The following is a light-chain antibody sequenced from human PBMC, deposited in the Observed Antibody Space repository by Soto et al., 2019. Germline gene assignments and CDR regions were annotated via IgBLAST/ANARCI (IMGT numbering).Light chain of an antibody. CDR2: AAS. CDR1: QGFSSY. J-gene: IGKJ2*01. V-gene: IGKV1-9*01. CDR3: QQLNSYPYT. Sequence: DIQLTQSPSFLSASVGDRVTITCRASQGFSSYLAWYQKKPGKAPKLLIYAASTLQSGVPSRFSGSGSGTEFTLTISSLQPEDFATYYCQQLNSYPYTFGQGTKLEIK.